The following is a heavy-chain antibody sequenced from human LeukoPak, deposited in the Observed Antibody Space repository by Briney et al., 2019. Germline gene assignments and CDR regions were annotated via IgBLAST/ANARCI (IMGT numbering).Heavy chain of an antibody. D-gene: IGHD5-24*01. CDR1: GYSFNNYW. J-gene: IGHJ4*02. V-gene: IGHV5-51*01. CDR3: ARASRDGYNQNFDH. Sequence: GESLKISCKGLGYSFNNYWNAWVRQRPAKGLEWMGIIYPGGSETRYDPSFQGQVTISADSSTSTAYLQWSSLRASDTAMYYCARASRDGYNQNFDHWGQGTLVTVSS. CDR2: IYPGGSET.